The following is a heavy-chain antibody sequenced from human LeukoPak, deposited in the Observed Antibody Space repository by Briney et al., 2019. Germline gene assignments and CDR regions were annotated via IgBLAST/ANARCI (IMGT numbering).Heavy chain of an antibody. D-gene: IGHD5-12*01. Sequence: ASVKVSCKASGYTFIGYYIHWVRQAPGQGLEWLGWINPNSGGTNYAQKFQGRVTMTRDTSISTAYMDLTRLASDDTAVYFCARAYTGFEAFDYWGQGTLVTVSS. CDR3: ARAYTGFEAFDY. J-gene: IGHJ4*02. CDR2: INPNSGGT. CDR1: GYTFIGYY. V-gene: IGHV1-2*02.